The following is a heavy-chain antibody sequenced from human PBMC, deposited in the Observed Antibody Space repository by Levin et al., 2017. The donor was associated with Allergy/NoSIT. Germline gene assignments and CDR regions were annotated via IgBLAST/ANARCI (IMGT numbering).Heavy chain of an antibody. V-gene: IGHV2-5*01. CDR1: GFSLSTSGVG. J-gene: IGHJ5*02. CDR3: AHRGIYYDFWSGYYNPWFDP. Sequence: SGPTLVKPPQTLTLTCTFSGFSLSTSGVGVGWIRQPPGKALEWLALIYWNDDKRYSPSLKSRLTITKDTSKNQVVLTMTNMDPVDTATYYCAHRGIYYDFWSGYYNPWFDPWGQGTLVTVSS. D-gene: IGHD3-3*01. CDR2: IYWNDDK.